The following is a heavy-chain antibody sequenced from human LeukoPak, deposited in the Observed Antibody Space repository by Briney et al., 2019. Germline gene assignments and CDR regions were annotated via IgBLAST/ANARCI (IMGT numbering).Heavy chain of an antibody. Sequence: GASVKVSRKASGYTFTAYYMHWVRLAPGQGLEWMGWINPNSGATKYTPKFQDRVAMTRDTSISTAYLELSRLRSDDTAVYYCTSNGPDGDYSYWGQGTLVTVSS. J-gene: IGHJ4*02. CDR2: INPNSGAT. D-gene: IGHD4-17*01. V-gene: IGHV1-2*02. CDR3: TSNGPDGDYSY. CDR1: GYTFTAYY.